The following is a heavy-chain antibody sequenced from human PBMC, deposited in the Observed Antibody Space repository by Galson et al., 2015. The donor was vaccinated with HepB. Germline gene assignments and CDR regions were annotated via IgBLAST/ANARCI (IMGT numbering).Heavy chain of an antibody. CDR3: ARGAITIFGVVIIRSYYYYMDV. J-gene: IGHJ6*03. CDR2: INSDGSST. D-gene: IGHD3-3*01. CDR1: GFTFSSYW. Sequence: SLRLSCAASGFTFSSYWMHWVRQAPGKGLVWVSRINSDGSSTSYADSVKGRFTISRDNAKNTLYLQMNCLRAEDTAVYYCARGAITIFGVVIIRSYYYYMDVWGKGTTVTVSS. V-gene: IGHV3-74*01.